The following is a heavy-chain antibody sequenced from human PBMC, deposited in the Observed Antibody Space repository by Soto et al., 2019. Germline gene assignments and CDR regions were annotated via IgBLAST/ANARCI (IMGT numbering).Heavy chain of an antibody. CDR3: ARVMDEVVVAATRGWYFDY. D-gene: IGHD2-15*01. CDR1: GGTFSSYA. Sequence: GASVKVSCKASGGTFSSYAISWVRQAPGQGLEWMGGIIPIFGTANYAQKFQGRVTITADESTSTAYMELSSLRSEDTAVYYCARVMDEVVVAATRGWYFDYWGQGTLVTVSS. V-gene: IGHV1-69*13. CDR2: IIPIFGTA. J-gene: IGHJ4*02.